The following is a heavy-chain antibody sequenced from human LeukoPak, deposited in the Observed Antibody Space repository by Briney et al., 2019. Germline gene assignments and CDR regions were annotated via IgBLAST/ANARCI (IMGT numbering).Heavy chain of an antibody. CDR1: GYSFTFYW. Sequence: GESLKIYCQGSGYSFTFYWIAWLRQMSGKGLEWMGIIYPGDSDTRYSPSFQGQVSISADKSINTAYLQWSSLEASDTAIYYCARQDGAGIYYFDNWGQGTLVTVSS. CDR3: ARQDGAGIYYFDN. CDR2: IYPGDSDT. D-gene: IGHD3-10*01. V-gene: IGHV5-51*01. J-gene: IGHJ4*02.